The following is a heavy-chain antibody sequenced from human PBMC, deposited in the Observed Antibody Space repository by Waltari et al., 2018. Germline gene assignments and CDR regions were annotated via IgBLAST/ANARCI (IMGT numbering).Heavy chain of an antibody. V-gene: IGHV1-3*01. Sequence: QVQLVQSGAEVKKPAASVKVSCQLTGYTFTSYPIHWVRQAPGQSLVGMGWINGCSRNTYCPQNFQFRVIITGATSSMTAYMELSSLRSEDTAVYYCARLMYYYDNNGDYYSYFGCWGQGPLVTVSS. D-gene: IGHD3-22*01. CDR2: INGCSRNT. CDR3: ARLMYYYDNNGDYYSYFGC. J-gene: IGHJ4*02. CDR1: GYTFTSYP.